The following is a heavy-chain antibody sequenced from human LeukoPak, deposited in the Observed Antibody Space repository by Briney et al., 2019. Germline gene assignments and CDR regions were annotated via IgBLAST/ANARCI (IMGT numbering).Heavy chain of an antibody. Sequence: GGSLRLSCAVSGFPFSIYEMNWVRQAPGKGLEWVSNIGSSGTTIYYADSVKGRFSISRDNAKNSLYLQMNSLRVEDTAIYYCALLAVASDFDYWGQGALVTVSS. J-gene: IGHJ4*02. D-gene: IGHD6-19*01. V-gene: IGHV3-48*03. CDR2: IGSSGTTI. CDR3: ALLAVASDFDY. CDR1: GFPFSIYE.